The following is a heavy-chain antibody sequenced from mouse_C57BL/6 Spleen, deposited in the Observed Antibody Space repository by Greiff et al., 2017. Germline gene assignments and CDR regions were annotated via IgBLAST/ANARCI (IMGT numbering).Heavy chain of an antibody. Sequence: EVQLVESGGGLVQPGGSLSLSCAASGFTFTDYYMSWVRQPPGKALEWLGFIRNKANGYTTEYSAAVKGRFTISRDNSQSILYLQMNALGAEDSATYYCARYITGKFDYWGQGTTLTVSS. CDR3: ARYITGKFDY. CDR2: IRNKANGYTT. CDR1: GFTFTDYY. V-gene: IGHV7-3*01. J-gene: IGHJ2*01.